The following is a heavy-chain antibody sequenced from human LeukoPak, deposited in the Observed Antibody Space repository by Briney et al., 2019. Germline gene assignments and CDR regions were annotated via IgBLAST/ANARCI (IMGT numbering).Heavy chain of an antibody. CDR2: IIPILGIA. CDR3: AREGQWVDFDY. J-gene: IGHJ4*02. CDR1: GGTFSSYA. Sequence: ASVKVSCKASGGTFSSYAISWVRQAPGQGLEWMGRIIPILGIANYAQKFQGRVTITADKSTSTAYMELSSLRSEDTAVYYCAREGQWVDFDYWGQGTLVTVSS. V-gene: IGHV1-69*04. D-gene: IGHD6-19*01.